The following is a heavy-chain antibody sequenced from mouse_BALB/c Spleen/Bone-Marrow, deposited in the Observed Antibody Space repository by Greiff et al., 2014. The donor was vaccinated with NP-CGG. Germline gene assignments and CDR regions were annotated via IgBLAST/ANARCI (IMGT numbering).Heavy chain of an antibody. V-gene: IGHV1-20*02. CDR1: CYSFTGYF. J-gene: IGHJ4*01. CDR3: ARGGLLRAMDY. CDR2: INPFNGDT. D-gene: IGHD2-3*01. Sequence: VQLKESGPELVKPGASVKISCQASCYSFTGYFLKWGVPSHWKSLLWVWRINPFNGDTFYNQKFKGKATLTVDKSSSTAHMELRSLASEDSAVYYCARGGLLRAMDYWGQGTSVTVSS.